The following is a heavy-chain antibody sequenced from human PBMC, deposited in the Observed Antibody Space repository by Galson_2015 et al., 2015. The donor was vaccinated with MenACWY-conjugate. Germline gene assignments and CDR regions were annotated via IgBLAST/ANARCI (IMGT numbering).Heavy chain of an antibody. V-gene: IGHV3-7*03. CDR2: IKQTGGEE. J-gene: IGHJ4*02. D-gene: IGHD6-19*01. Sequence: SLRLSCAASGFTFSNFWMSWVRQTPGKGLEWVANIKQTGGEEFHVDSVKGRFTISRDDAKNSLYLQMNSLRAEDTAVYYCARLRAVAVLRFFDYWAREPWSPSP. CDR3: ARLRAVAVLRFFDY. CDR1: GFTFSNFW.